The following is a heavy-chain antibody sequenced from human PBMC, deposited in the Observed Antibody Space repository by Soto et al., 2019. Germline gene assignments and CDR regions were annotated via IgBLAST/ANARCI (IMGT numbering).Heavy chain of an antibody. CDR1: GFLFRSYW. J-gene: IGHJ6*02. D-gene: IGHD1-1*01. CDR2: IRPDGSNT. CDR3: VRGTSAWKGVDV. V-gene: IGHV3-74*01. Sequence: EVQLVESGGDLVQPGESLRLSCVPSGFLFRSYWMHWVRQTPAKGLVWVSEIRPDGSNTNYADSVRGRFTMSRDNAKNAQYLQMNSLRVEDTGVYYCVRGTSAWKGVDVWGQGTTVIVSS.